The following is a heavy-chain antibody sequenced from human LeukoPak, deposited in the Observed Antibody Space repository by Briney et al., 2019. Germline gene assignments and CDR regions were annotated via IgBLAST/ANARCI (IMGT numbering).Heavy chain of an antibody. CDR3: VKDHSSVLLG. CDR1: GFTFSSYG. J-gene: IGHJ4*02. CDR2: VRYDGGSI. Sequence: GGSLRLSCAASGFTFSSYGLHWVRQAPGKGLEWVAFVRYDGGSIYYVDSVKGRFIISRDNSKDTLYLQMNSLRVEDTAVYHCVKDHSSVLLGWGQGTLVTVSS. D-gene: IGHD2-2*01. V-gene: IGHV3-30*02.